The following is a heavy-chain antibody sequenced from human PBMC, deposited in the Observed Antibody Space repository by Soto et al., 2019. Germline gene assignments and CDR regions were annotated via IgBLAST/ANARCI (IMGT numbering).Heavy chain of an antibody. CDR3: SRDLVRGVTNWFDP. Sequence: SLTCSVSGDSIDGYYWSWIRQPPGKGLGWIAYIYDTETLNYNPSLKSRVTISVDTSKNQFSLKLNSVTAADTAVYYCSRDLVRGVTNWFDPWGQGTQVTGSS. CDR1: GDSIDGYY. CDR2: IYDTETL. V-gene: IGHV4-59*01. D-gene: IGHD3-10*01. J-gene: IGHJ5*02.